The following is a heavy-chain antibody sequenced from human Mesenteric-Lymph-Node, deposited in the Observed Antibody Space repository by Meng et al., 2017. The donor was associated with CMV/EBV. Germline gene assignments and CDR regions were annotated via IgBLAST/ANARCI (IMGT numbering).Heavy chain of an antibody. Sequence: SGFTFSSYAMSWVRQAPGKGLEWVASLSGSGDSTFYADSVKGRFTISRDNSKNTLYLQMNSLRAEDTALYYCAKAERLATVFHALHSWGQGTLVTVSS. CDR3: AKAERLATVFHALHS. CDR2: LSGSGDST. CDR1: GFTFSSYA. V-gene: IGHV3-23*01. D-gene: IGHD5-12*01. J-gene: IGHJ4*02.